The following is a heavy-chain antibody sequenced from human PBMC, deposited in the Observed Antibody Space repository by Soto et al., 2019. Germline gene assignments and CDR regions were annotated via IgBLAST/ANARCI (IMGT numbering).Heavy chain of an antibody. J-gene: IGHJ5*02. CDR3: ARDWGSSPDWNWFDP. CDR2: IYTSGST. CDR1: GGSISSYY. D-gene: IGHD6-13*01. Sequence: AETLSLTCTVSGGSISSYYWSWIRQPAGKGLEWIGRIYTSGSTNYNPSLKSRVTMSVDTSKNQFSLKLSSVTAADTAVYYCARDWGSSPDWNWFDPWGQGTLVTVSS. V-gene: IGHV4-4*07.